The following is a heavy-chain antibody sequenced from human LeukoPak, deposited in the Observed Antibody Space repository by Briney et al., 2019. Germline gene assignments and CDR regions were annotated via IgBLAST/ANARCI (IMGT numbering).Heavy chain of an antibody. CDR2: IRNKANGYTT. J-gene: IGHJ3*02. CDR1: GFIFSDHY. V-gene: IGHV3-72*01. CDR3: ARGEAGSYYDFWSGYQLYAFDI. Sequence: PGGSLRLSCAASGFIFSDHYMDWVRQAPGKGLEWVGRIRNKANGYTTKYAASVEGRFTISRDDSKYSLYLQMNSLRTEDTAVYYCARGEAGSYYDFWSGYQLYAFDIWGQGTMVTVSS. D-gene: IGHD3-3*01.